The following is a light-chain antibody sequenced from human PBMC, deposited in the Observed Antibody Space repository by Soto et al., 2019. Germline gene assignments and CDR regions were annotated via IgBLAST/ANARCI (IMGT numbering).Light chain of an antibody. CDR2: DAS. CDR1: QSVNTR. Sequence: EIVMTQSPTTLSVSPGERATLSCWASQSVNTRLAWYQQKPGLAPRLLIYDASSRATGIPDRFSGSGSGTDFTLTISRLEPEDFAVYYCQQYGSSPITFGQGTRLEIK. CDR3: QQYGSSPIT. J-gene: IGKJ5*01. V-gene: IGKV3D-20*01.